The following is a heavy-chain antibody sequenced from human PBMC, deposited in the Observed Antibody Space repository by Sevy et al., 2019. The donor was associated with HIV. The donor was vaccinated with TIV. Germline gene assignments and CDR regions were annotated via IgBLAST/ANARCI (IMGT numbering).Heavy chain of an antibody. J-gene: IGHJ4*02. Sequence: GGSLRLSCAASGFTFSFYDMHWVRQATGKGLEWVSGFGIAGDTYYAGSVKGRFTISRDNAKNSLYLQMNSLRAGDTAVYYCARKSTSYSHFDYWGPGTLVTVSS. CDR2: FGIAGDT. D-gene: IGHD1-26*01. CDR3: ARKSTSYSHFDY. CDR1: GFTFSFYD. V-gene: IGHV3-13*01.